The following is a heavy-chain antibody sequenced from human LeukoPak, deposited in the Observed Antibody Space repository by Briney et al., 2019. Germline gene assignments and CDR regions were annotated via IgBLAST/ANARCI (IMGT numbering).Heavy chain of an antibody. CDR2: ISYDGSNK. CDR3: AKSGTRSSWSPRVKTYLDY. Sequence: GRSLRLSCAASGFTFSTYGVHWVRQAPGKGLEWVAVISYDGSNKYYADSVKGRFTISRDNSKNTLYLQMNSLRAEDTAVYYCAKSGTRSSWSPRVKTYLDYWGQGTLVTVSS. V-gene: IGHV3-30*18. CDR1: GFTFSTYG. J-gene: IGHJ4*02. D-gene: IGHD6-13*01.